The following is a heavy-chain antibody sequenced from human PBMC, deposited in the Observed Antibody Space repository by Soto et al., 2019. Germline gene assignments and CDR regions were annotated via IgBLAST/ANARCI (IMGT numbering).Heavy chain of an antibody. CDR1: GYTLTELS. Sequence: ASVKVSCKVSGYTLTELSMHWVRQAPGKGLEWMGGFDPEDGETIYAQKFQGRVTMTEHTSTDTAYMELSSLRSEDTAVYFCAITQQVESACYFDYWGQGTLVTVSS. V-gene: IGHV1-24*01. D-gene: IGHD6-13*01. CDR2: FDPEDGET. J-gene: IGHJ4*02. CDR3: AITQQVESACYFDY.